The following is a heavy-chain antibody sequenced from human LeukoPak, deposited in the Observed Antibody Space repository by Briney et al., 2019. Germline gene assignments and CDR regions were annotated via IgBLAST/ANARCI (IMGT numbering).Heavy chain of an antibody. CDR1: GFTFSSYS. CDR3: ARAGGSARAFDI. CDR2: ISSSSSYI. Sequence: GGSLRLSCAASGFTFSSYSMNWVRQAPGKGLEWVSSISSSSSYIYYADSVKGRFTISRDNAKNSLYLQMNSLRAEDTAVYYCARAGGSARAFDIWGQGTMVTVSS. V-gene: IGHV3-21*01. D-gene: IGHD6-19*01. J-gene: IGHJ3*02.